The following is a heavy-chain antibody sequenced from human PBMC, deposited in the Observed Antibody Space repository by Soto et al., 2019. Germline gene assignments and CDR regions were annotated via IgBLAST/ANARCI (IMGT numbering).Heavy chain of an antibody. CDR2: IKQDGSEK. D-gene: IGHD3-3*01. Sequence: EVQLVESGGGLVQPGGSLRLSCAASGFTFSSYWMSWVRQAPGKGLEWVANIKQDGSEKYYVDSVKGRFTISRDNAKNSLYLKMNSQRAEDTDVEYCARDRDFWNYHYDYMDVWGKGTTVTVSS. V-gene: IGHV3-7*01. J-gene: IGHJ6*03. CDR3: ARDRDFWNYHYDYMDV. CDR1: GFTFSSYW.